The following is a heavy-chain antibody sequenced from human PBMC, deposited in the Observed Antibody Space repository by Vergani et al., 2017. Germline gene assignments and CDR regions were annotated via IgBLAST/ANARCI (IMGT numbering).Heavy chain of an antibody. CDR2: INHSGST. CDR3: ARGLVVVAATYYYYYYGMDV. D-gene: IGHD2-15*01. J-gene: IGHJ6*02. CDR1: GGSFSGYS. V-gene: IGHV4-34*01. Sequence: QVQLQQWGAGLLKPSETLSLTCAVYGGSFSGYSWNWIRQPPGKGLEWIGEINHSGSTNYSPSLKSRVTISVDTSKNQFSLKLSSVTAADTAVYYCARGLVVVAATYYYYYYGMDVWGQGTTVTVSS.